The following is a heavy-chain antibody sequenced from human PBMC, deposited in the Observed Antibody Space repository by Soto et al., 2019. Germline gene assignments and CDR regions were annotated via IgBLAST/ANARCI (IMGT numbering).Heavy chain of an antibody. D-gene: IGHD2-15*01. CDR2: ISWDGSTT. V-gene: IGHV3-43D*04. CDR3: AKDSTPGGMDV. CDR1: GITFDDYA. J-gene: IGHJ6*02. Sequence: EVQLVESGGAVVQPGGSLRLSCAASGITFDDYAMHWVRQGPGKGLEWVSLISWDGSTTRYADSVQGRFTISRDNGKNSLYLQMNSLRREDTAFYYCAKDSTPGGMDVWGQGTTVTVSS.